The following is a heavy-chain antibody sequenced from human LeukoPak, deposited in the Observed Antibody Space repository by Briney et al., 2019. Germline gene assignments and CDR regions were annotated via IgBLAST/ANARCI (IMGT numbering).Heavy chain of an antibody. CDR2: IISSGSAI. J-gene: IGHJ4*02. V-gene: IGHV3-11*04. D-gene: IGHD2-21*01. CDR1: GFTLSDYY. Sequence: GGSLRLSCADSGFTLSDYYMRWIRQAPGKELEWVSYIISSGSAIYYADSMKGRFTISRDNAKNSLYLQMNSLRAEDTAVYFCARVWRNYFDYWGQGTLVTVSS. CDR3: ARVWRNYFDY.